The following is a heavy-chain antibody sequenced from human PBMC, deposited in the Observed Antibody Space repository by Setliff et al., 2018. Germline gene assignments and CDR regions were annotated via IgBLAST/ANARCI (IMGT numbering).Heavy chain of an antibody. D-gene: IGHD3-10*01. V-gene: IGHV4-34*01. Sequence: PSETLSLTCAVYGDSFSDYYWSWIRQPPGKGLEWIEEINLRGSTNYSPSLRSRVTMSVDTSKKQLSLKLSTVTAADAALYYCAASRAYTGAVEEWFLPKTFDFWGQGSPVTVSS. CDR3: AASRAYTGAVEEWFLPKTFDF. CDR1: GDSFSDYY. J-gene: IGHJ4*02. CDR2: INLRGST.